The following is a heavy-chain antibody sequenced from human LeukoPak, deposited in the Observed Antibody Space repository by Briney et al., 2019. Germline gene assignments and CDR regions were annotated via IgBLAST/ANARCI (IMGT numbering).Heavy chain of an antibody. Sequence: PSETLSLTCAVYGGSFSGYYCSWIRQPPGKGLEWIGYIYYSGSTNYNPSLKSRVTISVDTSKNQFSLKLSSVTAADTAVYYCARHETYYYGSGSPPLANWGQGTLVTVSS. J-gene: IGHJ4*02. CDR2: IYYSGST. D-gene: IGHD3-10*01. V-gene: IGHV4-59*08. CDR1: GGSFSGYY. CDR3: ARHETYYYGSGSPPLAN.